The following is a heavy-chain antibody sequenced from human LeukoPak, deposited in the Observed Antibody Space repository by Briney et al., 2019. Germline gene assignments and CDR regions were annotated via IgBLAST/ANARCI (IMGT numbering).Heavy chain of an antibody. Sequence: GSLRLSCAASGFTFSSYAMHWVRQAPGKGLEWVAVISYDGSNKYYADSVKGRFTISRDNSKNTLYLQMNSLRAEDTAVYYCARDPGFWPWGQGTLVTVSS. CDR3: ARDPGFWP. J-gene: IGHJ4*02. V-gene: IGHV3-30*01. CDR2: ISYDGSNK. D-gene: IGHD3-3*01. CDR1: GFTFSSYA.